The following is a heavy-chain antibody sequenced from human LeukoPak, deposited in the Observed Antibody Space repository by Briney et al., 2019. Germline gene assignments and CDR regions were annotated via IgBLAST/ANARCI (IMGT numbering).Heavy chain of an antibody. V-gene: IGHV4-30-2*01. CDR3: ASAYGSGKSAFDI. CDR2: IYHSGST. D-gene: IGHD3-10*01. CDR1: GGSTSSGGYS. J-gene: IGHJ3*02. Sequence: PSETLSLTCAVSGGSTSSGGYSWSWIRQPPGKGLEWIGYIYHSGSTYYNPSLKSRVTISVDRSKNQFSLKLSSVTAADTAVYYCASAYGSGKSAFDIWGQGTMVTVSS.